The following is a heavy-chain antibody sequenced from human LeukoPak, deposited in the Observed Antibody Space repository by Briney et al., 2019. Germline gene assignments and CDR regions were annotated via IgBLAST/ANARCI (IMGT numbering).Heavy chain of an antibody. D-gene: IGHD1-14*01. CDR3: ASERRYYFDY. CDR2: ISYDGSNK. Sequence: PGRSLRLSCAASGFTFSSYAMHWVRQAPGKGLEWVAVISYDGSNKYYADSVKGRFTISRDNSKNTLYLQMNSLRAEDTAVYYCASERRYYFDYWGQGTPVTASS. V-gene: IGHV3-30-3*01. J-gene: IGHJ4*02. CDR1: GFTFSSYA.